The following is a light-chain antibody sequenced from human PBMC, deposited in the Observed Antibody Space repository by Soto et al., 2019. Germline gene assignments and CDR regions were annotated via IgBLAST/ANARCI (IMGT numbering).Light chain of an antibody. CDR1: QSVSSSF. CDR3: QQYDNSPWP. V-gene: IGKV3-20*01. Sequence: EIVLTQSPGTLSLSPGERATLSCRASQSVSSSFLAWYQQKPGQAPRLLIYGASSRATGIPDRFSGSGTGTDFTLTISRLEPEDCALYYCQQYDNSPWPFGQGTKVEIK. CDR2: GAS. J-gene: IGKJ1*01.